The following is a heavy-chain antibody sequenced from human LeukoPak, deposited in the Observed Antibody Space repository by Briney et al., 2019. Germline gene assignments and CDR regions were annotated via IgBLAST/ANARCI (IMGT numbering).Heavy chain of an antibody. CDR3: ARGSDWFDP. J-gene: IGHJ5*02. V-gene: IGHV4-39*07. Sequence: PSETLSLTCTVSGGSISTSSYSWGWIRQPPGKGLEWIGTIYYTGSTNYNPSLKSRVTISVDTSKNQFSLKLNSVTAADTAVYYCARGSDWFDPWGQGTLVTVSS. CDR2: IYYTGST. CDR1: GGSISTSSYS.